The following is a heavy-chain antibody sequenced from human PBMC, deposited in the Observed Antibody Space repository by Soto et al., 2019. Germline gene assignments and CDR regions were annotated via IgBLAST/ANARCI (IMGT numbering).Heavy chain of an antibody. CDR2: INSDGSST. J-gene: IGHJ4*01. CDR3: ARDTGAGSYLWDYFFDY. CDR1: GFTFSSYW. Sequence: EVQLVESGGGLVQPGGSLRLSCAASGFTFSSYWMHWVRQAPGKGLVWVSRINSDGSSTSYADSVKGRFTISRDNAKNTLYLQMNSLRAEDTALYYCARDTGAGSYLWDYFFDYWGHGTLVTVSS. V-gene: IGHV3-74*01. D-gene: IGHD1-26*01.